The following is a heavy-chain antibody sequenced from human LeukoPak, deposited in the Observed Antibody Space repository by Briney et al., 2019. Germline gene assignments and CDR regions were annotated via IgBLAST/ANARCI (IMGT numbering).Heavy chain of an antibody. Sequence: GGSLRLSCVVTGFNFSITYMSWVRQAPGKGLEWVSVIYSGGRTYYADSVKGRFTMSRDNSKNTLYFQMNSLTAEDTAVYFCARGTWNPALLDSWGQGTLVTVSS. J-gene: IGHJ4*02. CDR1: GFNFSITY. CDR3: ARGTWNPALLDS. V-gene: IGHV3-53*01. D-gene: IGHD1-1*01. CDR2: IYSGGRT.